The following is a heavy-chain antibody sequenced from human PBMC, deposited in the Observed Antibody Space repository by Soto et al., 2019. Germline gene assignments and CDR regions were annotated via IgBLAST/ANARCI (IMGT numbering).Heavy chain of an antibody. Sequence: QVQLQESGPGLVKPSETLSLTCAVSGGSIDTPNWWSWYRRPPGKGLERIGEIYPSGSSNRNPSLNTRHTISIDTSNKRSPLRLTSLTAADTAIYYFARKGIINRTDTWRKRSPVTVTS. V-gene: IGHV4-4*02. CDR3: ARKGIINRTDT. CDR2: IYPSGSS. CDR1: GGSIDTPNW. J-gene: IGHJ5*02. D-gene: IGHD1-20*01.